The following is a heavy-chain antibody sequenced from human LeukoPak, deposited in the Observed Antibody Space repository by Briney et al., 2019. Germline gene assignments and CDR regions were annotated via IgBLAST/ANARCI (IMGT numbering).Heavy chain of an antibody. CDR1: GFTFSSYW. V-gene: IGHV3-7*01. J-gene: IGHJ4*02. D-gene: IGHD3-16*01. Sequence: GGSLRLSCAASGFTFSSYWMSWVRQAPGKGLEWVANIKQDGSEKYYVDSVKGRFTISRDNAKNSLYLQMNSLRAEDTAVYYCARGLRFGEFLYYFDYWGQGTLVTVSS. CDR2: IKQDGSEK. CDR3: ARGLRFGEFLYYFDY.